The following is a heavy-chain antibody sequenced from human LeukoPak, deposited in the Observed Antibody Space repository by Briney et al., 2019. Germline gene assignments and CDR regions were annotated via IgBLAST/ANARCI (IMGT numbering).Heavy chain of an antibody. CDR1: GGSFSGYY. V-gene: IGHV4-34*01. CDR2: INHIGST. J-gene: IGHJ6*03. CDR3: ARARGQLVSPIYYCYYYMDV. D-gene: IGHD6-13*01. Sequence: SETLSLTCAVYGGSFSGYYWSWIRQPPGKGLEWVGEINHIGSTNYNPSLKSRVTISVDTSQNQFSLKLSSVTAAETAVYYCARARGQLVSPIYYCYYYMDVWGKGTTVTVSS.